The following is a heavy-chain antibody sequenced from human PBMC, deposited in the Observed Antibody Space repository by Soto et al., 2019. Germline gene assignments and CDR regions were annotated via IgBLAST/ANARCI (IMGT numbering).Heavy chain of an antibody. CDR3: ARRAIAAAGTKTLDY. J-gene: IGHJ4*02. CDR1: GYSFTSYW. D-gene: IGHD6-13*01. Sequence: GESLKISCKGSGYSFTSYWISWVRQMPGKGLEWMGRIDPSDSYTNYSPSFQGHVTISADKSISTAYLQWSSLKASDTAMYYCARRAIAAAGTKTLDYWGQGTLVTV. CDR2: IDPSDSYT. V-gene: IGHV5-10-1*01.